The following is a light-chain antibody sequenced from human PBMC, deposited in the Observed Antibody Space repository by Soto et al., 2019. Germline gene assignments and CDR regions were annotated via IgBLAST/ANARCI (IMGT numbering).Light chain of an antibody. Sequence: DIQMTQSPSSLSASVGDRVTINCRASQSISSYLNWYQQKPGKAPKLLIYAASSLQSGVPSRFSGSGSGTDFTLTISSLQPEDFATYYCQQSYSTPGFGGGTKVEIK. CDR1: QSISSY. V-gene: IGKV1-39*01. CDR2: AAS. CDR3: QQSYSTPG. J-gene: IGKJ4*01.